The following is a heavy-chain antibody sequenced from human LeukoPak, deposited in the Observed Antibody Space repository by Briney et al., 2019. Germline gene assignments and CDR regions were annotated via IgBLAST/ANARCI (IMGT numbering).Heavy chain of an antibody. J-gene: IGHJ4*02. V-gene: IGHV3-23*01. CDR2: ISGGTT. D-gene: IGHD2-2*01. CDR1: GFTISTYG. CDR3: ARDRLYCSSTSCPGDY. Sequence: GGSLRLSCAASGFTISTYGMSWVRQAPGKGLEWVSSISGGTTYYADSVKGRFTISRDNAKNSLYLQMNSLRAEDTAVYYCARDRLYCSSTSCPGDYWGQGTLVTVSS.